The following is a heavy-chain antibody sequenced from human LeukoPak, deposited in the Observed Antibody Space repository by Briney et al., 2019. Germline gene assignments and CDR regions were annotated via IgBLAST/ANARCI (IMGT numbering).Heavy chain of an antibody. Sequence: ASVKVSCKVSGYTLTELSMHWVRQAPGKGLEWMGGFDPEDGETIYAQKFQGRVTMTEDTSTDTAYMELSSLRSEDTAVYYCATGETLIAAAGSDYWGQGTLVTVSS. D-gene: IGHD6-13*01. J-gene: IGHJ4*02. CDR1: GYTLTELS. CDR2: FDPEDGET. V-gene: IGHV1-24*01. CDR3: ATGETLIAAAGSDY.